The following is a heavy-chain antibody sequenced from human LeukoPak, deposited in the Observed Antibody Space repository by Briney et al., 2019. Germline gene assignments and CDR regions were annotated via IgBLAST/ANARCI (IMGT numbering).Heavy chain of an antibody. CDR1: GGSISSGGYY. CDR3: ARGHGMPYSGYDVDFDY. CDR2: IYHSGST. D-gene: IGHD5-12*01. V-gene: IGHV4-30-2*01. Sequence: PSETLSLTCTVSGGSISSGGYYWSWIRQPPGKGLEWIGYIYHSGSTYYNPSLKSRVTISVDRSKNQFSLKLSSVTAADTAVYYCARGHGMPYSGYDVDFDYWGQGTLVTVSS. J-gene: IGHJ4*02.